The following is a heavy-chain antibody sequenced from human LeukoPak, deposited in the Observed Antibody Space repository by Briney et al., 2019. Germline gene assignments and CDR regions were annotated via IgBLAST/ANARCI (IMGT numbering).Heavy chain of an antibody. D-gene: IGHD2-2*03. CDR1: GFTFSTYD. CDR2: INRSGRT. J-gene: IGHJ3*02. Sequence: GGSLRLSCAASGFTFSTYDMQWVRQAPGKGLEWVSGINRSGRTYYTDSVKGRFTISRDNSKNTLYLQMNSLRAEDTAVYYCAKGGYFAFETWGQGTMVAVSS. CDR3: AKGGYFAFET. V-gene: IGHV3-23*01.